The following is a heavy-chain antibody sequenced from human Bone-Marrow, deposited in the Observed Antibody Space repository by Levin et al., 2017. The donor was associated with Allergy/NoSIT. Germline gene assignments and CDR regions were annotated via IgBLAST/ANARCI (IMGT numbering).Heavy chain of an antibody. V-gene: IGHV3-30*09. CDR1: GFTFSSYT. CDR2: ISHDGGNN. J-gene: IGHJ4*02. Sequence: GGSLRLSCAGSGFTFSSYTMVGVRQAQAKGLGWVPVISHDGGNNYYATFLRGRFAISRDNSKNIMYLQMNSLRAEDTAMYYCVRDGPVDTAFDNWGQGTLVTVSS. CDR3: VRDGPVDTAFDN. D-gene: IGHD5-18*01.